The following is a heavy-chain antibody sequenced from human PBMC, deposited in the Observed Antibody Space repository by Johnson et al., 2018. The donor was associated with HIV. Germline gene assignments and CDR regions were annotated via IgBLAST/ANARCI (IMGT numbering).Heavy chain of an antibody. V-gene: IGHV3-30*04. CDR3: ARVKQQVVRVGSDAFDI. CDR1: GFTFSSYP. Sequence: QMLLVESGGGVVQPGRSLRLSCAASGFTFSSYPMHWVRQAPGKGLEWVEVISYDGSNRYYADSVKGRFTISRDNSKNTLYLQMNSLRAEDTAVYYGARVKQQVVRVGSDAFDIWGQETMVTVSS. CDR2: ISYDGSNR. J-gene: IGHJ3*02. D-gene: IGHD6-13*01.